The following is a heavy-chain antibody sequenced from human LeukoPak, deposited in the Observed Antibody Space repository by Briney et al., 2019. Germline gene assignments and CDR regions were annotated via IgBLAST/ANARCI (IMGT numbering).Heavy chain of an antibody. V-gene: IGHV4-34*01. CDR3: ARDLAGPHYYYMDV. CDR1: GGSFSGYY. Sequence: SETLSLTCAVYGGSFSGYYWSWIRQPPGKGLEWIGEINYSGSTNYNPSLKSRVTISVDTSKNQFSLKLSSVTAADTAVYYCARDLAGPHYYYMDVWGKGTTVTISS. D-gene: IGHD6-13*01. CDR2: INYSGST. J-gene: IGHJ6*03.